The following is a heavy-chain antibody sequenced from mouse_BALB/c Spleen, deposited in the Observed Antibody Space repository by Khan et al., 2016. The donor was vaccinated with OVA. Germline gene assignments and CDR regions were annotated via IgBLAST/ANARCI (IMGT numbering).Heavy chain of an antibody. CDR3: TRGGGNRFAY. Sequence: QVQLKQSGAELVRPGVSVKISCKGSGYTFTDFTMHWVKQSHAMNLEWIGVISTYYGDVTYNQKFKGKATMTVDKSSSTAYMEPARLTSEDSAIYYCTRGGGNRFAYWGQGTLVTVSA. CDR1: GYTFTDFT. CDR2: ISTYYGDV. V-gene: IGHV1S137*01. J-gene: IGHJ3*01.